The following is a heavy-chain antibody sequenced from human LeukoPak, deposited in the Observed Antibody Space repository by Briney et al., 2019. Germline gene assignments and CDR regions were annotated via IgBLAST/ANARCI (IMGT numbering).Heavy chain of an antibody. CDR3: ARLQDVLRYFDRSYFDY. Sequence: GESLKISCKGSGYSSTSYWIGWVRQMPGKGLEWMGIIYPGDSDTRYSPSFQGQVTISADKSISTAYLQWSSLKASDTAMYYCARLQDVLRYFDRSYFDYWGQGTLVTVSS. D-gene: IGHD3-9*01. CDR2: IYPGDSDT. V-gene: IGHV5-51*01. J-gene: IGHJ4*02. CDR1: GYSSTSYW.